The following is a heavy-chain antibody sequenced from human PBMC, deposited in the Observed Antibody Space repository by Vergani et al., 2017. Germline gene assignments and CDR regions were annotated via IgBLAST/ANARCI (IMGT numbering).Heavy chain of an antibody. Sequence: QVQLQQWGAGLLKPSETLSLTCAVYGGSFSGYYWSWIRQPPGKGLEWIGEINHSGSTNYNPSLKSRVTISVDTSKNQFSLKLSSVTAADTAVYYCARTRLHSSGWYDYWGQGTLVTVSS. D-gene: IGHD6-19*01. V-gene: IGHV4-34*01. CDR1: GGSFSGYY. J-gene: IGHJ4*02. CDR2: INHSGST. CDR3: ARTRLHSSGWYDY.